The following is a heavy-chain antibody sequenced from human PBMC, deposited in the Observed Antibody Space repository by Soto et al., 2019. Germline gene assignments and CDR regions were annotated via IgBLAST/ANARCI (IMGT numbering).Heavy chain of an antibody. J-gene: IGHJ6*02. CDR1: GGTFGSYA. CDR2: IIPITATA. Sequence: QVQLVQSGAEVKKPGSSVKVSCKASGGTFGSYAISWVRQAPGQGLEWMGGIIPITATANYAQKFQGRVTITADESTSTASMQLSNLRSEDTAVYYCARSQGSSTSLEIYYYYYYGMDVWGQGTMVTVSS. V-gene: IGHV1-69*01. D-gene: IGHD2-2*01. CDR3: ARSQGSSTSLEIYYYYYYGMDV.